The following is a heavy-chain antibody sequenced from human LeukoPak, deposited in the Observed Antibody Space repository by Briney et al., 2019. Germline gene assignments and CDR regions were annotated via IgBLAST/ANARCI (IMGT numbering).Heavy chain of an antibody. CDR3: STGLIPATGYS. Sequence: GGSVRLSCASSEFTFNNAWMNWVRQAPGKGLAGVGRIRSKTDGGTADYAAPVRGRFTISRDDSKNTLYLQMNSLKTEDTAVYYCSTGLIPATGYSWGQGTLVAVSS. CDR2: IRSKTDGGTA. D-gene: IGHD6-13*01. V-gene: IGHV3-15*01. CDR1: EFTFNNAW. J-gene: IGHJ4*02.